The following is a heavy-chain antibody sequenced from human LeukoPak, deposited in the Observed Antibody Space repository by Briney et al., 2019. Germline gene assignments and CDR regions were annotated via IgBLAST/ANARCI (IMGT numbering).Heavy chain of an antibody. D-gene: IGHD5-24*01. CDR2: INAGNGNT. J-gene: IGHJ4*02. V-gene: IGHV1-3*01. CDR1: GYTFTSYA. Sequence: ASVKVSCKASGYTFTSYAMHWVRQAPGQRLEWMGWINAGNGNTKYSQKFQGRVTITRDTSASTAYMELSSLRSEDTAVYYCARDLGDGYNLYYWGQGTLVTVSS. CDR3: ARDLGDGYNLYY.